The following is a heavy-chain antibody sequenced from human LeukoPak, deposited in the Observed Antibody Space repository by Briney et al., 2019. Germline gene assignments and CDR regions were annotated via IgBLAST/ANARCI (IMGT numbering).Heavy chain of an antibody. Sequence: ASVKVSCKASGYTFTGYYMHWVRQAPGQGLEWMGWINPNSGGTNYAQKFQGRVTMTRDTSISTAYMELSRLRSDDTAVYYCASSPMNYDILTGYYYYYYMDVWGKGTTVTVSS. CDR1: GYTFTGYY. J-gene: IGHJ6*03. V-gene: IGHV1-2*02. D-gene: IGHD3-9*01. CDR2: INPNSGGT. CDR3: ASSPMNYDILTGYYYYYYMDV.